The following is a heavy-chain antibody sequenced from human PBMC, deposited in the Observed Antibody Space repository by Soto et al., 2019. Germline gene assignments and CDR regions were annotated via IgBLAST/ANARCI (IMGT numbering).Heavy chain of an antibody. V-gene: IGHV4-30-2*01. CDR3: ARAMTTVTTIDY. Sequence: QLQLQESGVGLVKPSQTLSLTCAVSGGSISSGGYSWSWIRQPPGKGLEWIGYIYHSGSTYYNPSLKSRVTISVDRSKNQFSLKLSSVTAADTAVYYCARAMTTVTTIDYWGQGTLVTVSS. CDR2: IYHSGST. J-gene: IGHJ4*02. D-gene: IGHD4-17*01. CDR1: GGSISSGGYS.